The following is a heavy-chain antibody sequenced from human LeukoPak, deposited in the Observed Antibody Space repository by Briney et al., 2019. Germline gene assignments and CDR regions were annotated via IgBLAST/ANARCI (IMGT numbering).Heavy chain of an antibody. CDR2: IYTSGRT. J-gene: IGHJ4*02. CDR1: GGSISSYY. Sequence: SETLSLTCTVSGGSISSYYWSWVRQPAGEGLEWIGRIYTSGRTNYNPSLKSRVTISVDKSKNQFSLKLSSVTAADTAVYYCAISSGYLDYWGQGTLVTVSS. D-gene: IGHD3-22*01. V-gene: IGHV4-4*07. CDR3: AISSGYLDY.